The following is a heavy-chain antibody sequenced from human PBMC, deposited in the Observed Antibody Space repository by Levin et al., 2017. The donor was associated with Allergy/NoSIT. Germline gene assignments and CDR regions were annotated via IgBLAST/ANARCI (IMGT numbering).Heavy chain of an antibody. CDR1: GFTFSSYS. Sequence: GGSLRLSCAASGFTFSSYSMNWVRQAPGKGLEWVSSISSSSSYIYYADSVKGRFTISRDNAKNSLYLQMNSLRAEDTAVYYCARDLLRQQLYYYYGMDVWGQGTTVTVSS. J-gene: IGHJ6*02. CDR3: ARDLLRQQLYYYYGMDV. CDR2: ISSSSSYI. V-gene: IGHV3-21*01. D-gene: IGHD6-13*01.